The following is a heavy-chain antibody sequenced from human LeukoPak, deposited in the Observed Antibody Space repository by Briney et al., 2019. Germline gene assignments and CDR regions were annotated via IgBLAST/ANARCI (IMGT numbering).Heavy chain of an antibody. Sequence: AASVKVSCKASGYTFTSYGISWVRQAPGQGLEWMGWISAYNGNTNYAQKLQGRVTMTTDTSTSTAYMELRSLRSDDTAVYYCARHYYGDYSNFLDYWGQRTLVTVSS. D-gene: IGHD4-17*01. J-gene: IGHJ4*02. CDR3: ARHYYGDYSNFLDY. CDR2: ISAYNGNT. CDR1: GYTFTSYG. V-gene: IGHV1-18*01.